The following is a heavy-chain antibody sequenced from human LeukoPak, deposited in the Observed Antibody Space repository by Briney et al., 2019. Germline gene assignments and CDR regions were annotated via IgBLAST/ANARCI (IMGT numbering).Heavy chain of an antibody. CDR2: VGGSGGNR. D-gene: IGHD6-19*01. V-gene: IGHV3-23*01. Sequence: GGSLRLSCAASGFTFSNYAMNWVRQAPGKGLEWVSSVGGSGGNRHNADSVKGRFTISRDNSKNTLYLEMNSLRAEDTAVYYCAKSGALRSIAVAGKYYFDFWGQGTLVTVSP. CDR3: AKSGALRSIAVAGKYYFDF. CDR1: GFTFSNYA. J-gene: IGHJ4*02.